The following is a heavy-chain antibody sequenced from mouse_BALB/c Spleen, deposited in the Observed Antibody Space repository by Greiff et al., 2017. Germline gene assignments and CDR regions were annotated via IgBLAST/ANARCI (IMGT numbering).Heavy chain of an antibody. V-gene: IGHV5-4*02. Sequence: EVQRVESGGGLVKPGGSLKLSCAASGFTFSDYYMYWVRQTPEKRLEWVATISDGGSYTYYPDSVKGRFTISRDNAKNNLYLQMSSLKSEDTAMYYCARGGYGYGDYWGQGTTLTVSS. J-gene: IGHJ2*01. CDR2: ISDGGSYT. CDR1: GFTFSDYY. D-gene: IGHD1-2*01. CDR3: ARGGYGYGDY.